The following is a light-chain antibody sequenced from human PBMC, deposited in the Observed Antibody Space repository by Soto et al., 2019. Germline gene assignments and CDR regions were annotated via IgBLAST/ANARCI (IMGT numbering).Light chain of an antibody. V-gene: IGLV1-44*01. CDR1: SSNIGSYA. J-gene: IGLJ2*01. CDR2: TNN. Sequence: QSVLTQPPSASGTPGQRVTISCSGSSSNIGSYAVNWYQQLPGTAPKLLIYTNNQRPSGVPDRFSGSKSVTSASLAISGLQSEDEADYYCAAWDDSLNGRVFGGGTKLTVL. CDR3: AAWDDSLNGRV.